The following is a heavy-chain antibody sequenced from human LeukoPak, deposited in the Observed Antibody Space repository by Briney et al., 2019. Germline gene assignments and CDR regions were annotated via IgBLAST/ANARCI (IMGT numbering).Heavy chain of an antibody. CDR1: GGSISSYY. J-gene: IGHJ1*01. CDR2: LFYSGNT. Sequence: SETLDLTCTVSGGSISSYYWSWIRQPPGKGLEWIGYLFYSGNTNSNPSLKSRVTISADTSKNQFSLRLNSVTAADTAVYFCGRVRTGNTGSPEYFEDWGKGTLVPVSS. CDR3: GRVRTGNTGSPEYFED. D-gene: IGHD5-12*01. V-gene: IGHV4-59*01.